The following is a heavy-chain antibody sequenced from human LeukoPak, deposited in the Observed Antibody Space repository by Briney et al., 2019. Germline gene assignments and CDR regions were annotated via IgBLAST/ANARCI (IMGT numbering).Heavy chain of an antibody. CDR1: GGSLNIHY. D-gene: IGHD3-10*01. Sequence: SETLSHTCPVSGGSLNIHYWGWVRQTARKGREWVGRIYPTGTTNYSPSFKSRLTMSLDTSKNQFSLKLRSVTAADTAVYYCGRQGYTASYYFVDYWSQGTLVTVSS. CDR3: GRQGYTASYYFVDY. V-gene: IGHV4-4*07. J-gene: IGHJ4*02. CDR2: IYPTGTT.